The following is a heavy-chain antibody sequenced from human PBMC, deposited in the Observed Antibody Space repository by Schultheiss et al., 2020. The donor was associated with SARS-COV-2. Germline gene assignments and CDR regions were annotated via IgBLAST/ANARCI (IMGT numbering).Heavy chain of an antibody. CDR3: ARVSRSEWFGELWTNGHYFDY. Sequence: GESLKISCAASGFTFSSYDMHWVRQATGKGLEWVSAIGTAGDTYYPGSVKGRFTISRENAKNSLYLQMNSLRAGDTAVYYCARVSRSEWFGELWTNGHYFDYWGQGTLVTVSS. CDR2: IGTAGDT. CDR1: GFTFSSYD. J-gene: IGHJ4*02. D-gene: IGHD3-10*01. V-gene: IGHV3-13*01.